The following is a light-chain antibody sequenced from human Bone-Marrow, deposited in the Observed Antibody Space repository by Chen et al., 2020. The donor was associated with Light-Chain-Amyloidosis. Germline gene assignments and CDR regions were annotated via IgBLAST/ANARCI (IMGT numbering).Light chain of an antibody. CDR1: NIGSTS. CDR2: DDS. Sequence: SYVLTQPSSVSVAPGQTATIACGGNNIGSTSVHWYQQTAGQAPLLVVYDDSDRPSGIPERLSGANSGTTATLTSSRVEAGDEADDYCQVLDRSSDRPVFGGGTKLTVL. V-gene: IGLV3-21*02. CDR3: QVLDRSSDRPV. J-gene: IGLJ3*02.